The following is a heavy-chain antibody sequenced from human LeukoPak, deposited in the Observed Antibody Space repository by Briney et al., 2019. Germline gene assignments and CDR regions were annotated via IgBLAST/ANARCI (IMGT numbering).Heavy chain of an antibody. CDR1: GYSFTSYW. V-gene: IGHV5-51*01. Sequence: GESLKISCKGSGYSFTSYWIGWVRQMPGKGLEWMGIIYPGDSDTRYSPSFQGQVTISADKSISTAYLQWSSLKASDTAMSYCARHDPATGTLGGFDYWGQGTLVTVSS. J-gene: IGHJ4*02. D-gene: IGHD4-17*01. CDR3: ARHDPATGTLGGFDY. CDR2: IYPGDSDT.